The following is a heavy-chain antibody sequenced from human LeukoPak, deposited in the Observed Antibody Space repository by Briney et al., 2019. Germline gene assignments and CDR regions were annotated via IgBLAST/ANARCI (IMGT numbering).Heavy chain of an antibody. CDR1: GYSFTTYW. CDR2: IYPGDYHI. Sequence: GESLKISCQGSGYSFTTYWIAWVRQIAGRVLGLMGIIYPGDYHIRYSTSFEGQVTISADKSIGNAYLQWSSLKASDTAMYYCARLAFSYCSGGACSRFDYWGHGTLVTVSS. J-gene: IGHJ4*01. CDR3: ARLAFSYCSGGACSRFDY. V-gene: IGHV5-51*01. D-gene: IGHD2-15*01.